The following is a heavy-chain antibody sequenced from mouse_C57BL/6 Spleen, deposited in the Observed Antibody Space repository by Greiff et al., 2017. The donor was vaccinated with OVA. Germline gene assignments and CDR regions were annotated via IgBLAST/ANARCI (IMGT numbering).Heavy chain of an antibody. V-gene: IGHV1-80*01. D-gene: IGHD3-2*02. CDR1: GYAFSSYW. CDR2: IYPGDGDT. J-gene: IGHJ2*01. CDR3: ARPSSGYEDY. Sequence: VQGVESGAELVKPGASVKISCKASGYAFSSYWMNWVKQRPGKGLEWIGQIYPGDGDTNYNGKFKGKATLTADKSSSTAYMQLSSLTSEDSAVYFCARPSSGYEDYWGQGTTLTVSS.